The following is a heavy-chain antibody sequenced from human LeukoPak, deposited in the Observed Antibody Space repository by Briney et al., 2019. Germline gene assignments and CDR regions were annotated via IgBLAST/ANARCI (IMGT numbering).Heavy chain of an antibody. CDR3: AREGGNLGLTYYFDF. Sequence: SETLSLTCTVSGGSISSYYWSWIRQPPGKGLEWIGYIYYSGSTNYNPSLKSRVTISVDTSKNQFSLKLSSVTAADTAVYYCAREGGNLGLTYYFDFWGQGTLVTVSS. CDR2: IYYSGST. D-gene: IGHD4-23*01. J-gene: IGHJ4*02. V-gene: IGHV4-59*01. CDR1: GGSISSYY.